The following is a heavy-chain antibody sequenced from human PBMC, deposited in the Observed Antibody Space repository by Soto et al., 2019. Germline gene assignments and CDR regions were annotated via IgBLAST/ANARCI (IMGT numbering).Heavy chain of an antibody. D-gene: IGHD3-22*01. CDR2: ISAYNGNT. V-gene: IGHV1-18*04. J-gene: IGHJ5*02. Sequence: GASMKVSCKASGYTFTSYGISWVRQAPGQGLEWMGWISAYNGNTNYAQKLQGRVTMTTDTSTSTAYMELRSLRSDDTAVYYCARVGYYYDSSGYYYLVDWFDPWGQGTLVTVSS. CDR1: GYTFTSYG. CDR3: ARVGYYYDSSGYYYLVDWFDP.